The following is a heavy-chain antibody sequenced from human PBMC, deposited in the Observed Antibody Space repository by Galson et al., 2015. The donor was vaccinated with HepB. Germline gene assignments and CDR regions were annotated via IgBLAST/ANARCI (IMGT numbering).Heavy chain of an antibody. CDR3: AREGAGEPSPPGIDY. CDR2: IIPILGIA. D-gene: IGHD3-16*01. V-gene: IGHV1-69*04. CDR1: GGTFSSYT. J-gene: IGHJ4*02. Sequence: SVKVSCKASGGTFSSYTISWVRQAPGQGLEWMGRIIPILGIANYAQKFQGRVTITADKSTSTAYMELSSLRSEDTAVYYCAREGAGEPSPPGIDYWGQGTLVTVSS.